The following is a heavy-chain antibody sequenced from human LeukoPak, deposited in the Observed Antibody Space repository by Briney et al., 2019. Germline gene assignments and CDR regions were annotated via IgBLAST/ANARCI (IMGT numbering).Heavy chain of an antibody. Sequence: GGSLRLSSTASGFRFSFYWMHWVRQVPGKEPVWISRVNSDESDITYADSVKGRFTISRDNAKNTVYLLMNNVRVDDTAVYYCAKGEGDAFFSGTAGFDSWGQGTVVIVSS. CDR3: AKGEGDAFFSGTAGFDS. D-gene: IGHD1-1*01. CDR2: VNSDESDI. J-gene: IGHJ5*01. V-gene: IGHV3-74*03. CDR1: GFRFSFYW.